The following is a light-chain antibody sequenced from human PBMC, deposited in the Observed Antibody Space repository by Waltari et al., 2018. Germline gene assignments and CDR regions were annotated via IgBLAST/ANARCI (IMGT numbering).Light chain of an antibody. CDR1: TSAVGGYNY. CDR2: DVT. J-gene: IGLJ3*02. V-gene: IGLV2-11*01. Sequence: SALTQPRSVSGSPGQSVTISCTGTTSAVGGYNYVSWYQHHPSKAPKLMIFDVTQRPSGVPDRFSGSKSANTASLTISGLQAEDEADYYCCSFAGTYTWVFGGGTKVTVL. CDR3: CSFAGTYTWV.